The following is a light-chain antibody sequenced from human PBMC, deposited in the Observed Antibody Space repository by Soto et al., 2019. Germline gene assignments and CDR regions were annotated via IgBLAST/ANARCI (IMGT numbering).Light chain of an antibody. J-gene: IGKJ5*01. V-gene: IGKV3D-11*02. CDR2: DAS. CDR1: QSINTY. Sequence: NVLTHSPATLSLSPGEVATLSFRASQSINTYLAWYQQKPFQAPRLLIYDASKRATGIPARFSGSGSGTNFTLTISSLEPEDFAVYYCQQRRSWQVTFGQGTRLEIK. CDR3: QQRRSWQVT.